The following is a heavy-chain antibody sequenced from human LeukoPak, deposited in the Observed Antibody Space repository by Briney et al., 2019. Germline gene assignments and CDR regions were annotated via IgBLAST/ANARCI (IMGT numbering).Heavy chain of an antibody. CDR3: ARDEPVIVFDY. CDR2: ISSSGSTI. CDR1: GFTFSSYS. D-gene: IGHD3-22*01. J-gene: IGHJ4*02. V-gene: IGHV3-48*04. Sequence: GGSLRLSCAASGFTFSSYSMNWVRQAPGKGLEWVSSISSSGSTIYYADSVKGRFTISRDNAKNSLYLQMNSLRAEDTAVYYCARDEPVIVFDYWGQGTLVTVSS.